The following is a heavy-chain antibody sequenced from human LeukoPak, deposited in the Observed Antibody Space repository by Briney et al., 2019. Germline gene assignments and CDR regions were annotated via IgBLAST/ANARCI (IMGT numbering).Heavy chain of an antibody. CDR1: GGSFGTYY. Sequence: PSETLSLTCAVYGGSFGTYYWRWIRQSPGKGLEWIAEINHRGDTNYNPSVKSRVTISVDTSKNQFSLKVSSLTAADTAVYYCARGPTISETGYLDYWGQGTLVTVSS. J-gene: IGHJ4*03. CDR2: INHRGDT. V-gene: IGHV4-34*01. CDR3: ARGPTISETGYLDY. D-gene: IGHD1-1*01.